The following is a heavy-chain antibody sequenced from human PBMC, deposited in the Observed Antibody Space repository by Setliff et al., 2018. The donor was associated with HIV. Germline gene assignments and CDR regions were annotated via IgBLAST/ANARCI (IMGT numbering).Heavy chain of an antibody. CDR3: ARGSPIVWFGEFLYPEIDY. Sequence: SCKVSGGTFSSYVISWVRQAPGQGLGWMGGIIPKSNTPDYAQIFKGRLTITADESTSTAHMELVGLTSEDTAVYYCARGSPIVWFGEFLYPEIDYWGQGSLVTVSS. V-gene: IGHV1-69*01. J-gene: IGHJ4*02. D-gene: IGHD3-10*01. CDR1: GGTFSSYV. CDR2: IIPKSNTP.